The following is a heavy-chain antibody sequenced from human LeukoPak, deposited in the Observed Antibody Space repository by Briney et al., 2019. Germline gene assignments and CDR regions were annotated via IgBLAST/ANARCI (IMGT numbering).Heavy chain of an antibody. Sequence: PGGSLKLSCAASGFTFSSSTMHWVRQASGKGLEWIGRIRSKVSSYATAYAASVKGRFTISRDDAKNTAYLQMDSLKTEDTAVYYCTSPQADSGATYFRHWGQGTLVTVSS. J-gene: IGHJ1*01. CDR2: IRSKVSSYAT. CDR1: GFTFSSST. V-gene: IGHV3-73*01. CDR3: TSPQADSGATYFRH. D-gene: IGHD6-19*01.